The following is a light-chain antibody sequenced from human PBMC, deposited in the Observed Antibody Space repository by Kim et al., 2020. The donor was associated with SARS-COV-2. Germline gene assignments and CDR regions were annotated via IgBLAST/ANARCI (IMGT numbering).Light chain of an antibody. CDR3: QQYDTALT. CDR1: QDISNY. J-gene: IGKJ4*01. CDR2: DAS. Sequence: DIQMTQSPSSLSASVGDRVTITCQASQDISNYLNWYQQKPGKAPKLLIYDASNLETGVPSRFSGSGSGTDFTFTISSLQPEDIATYYCQQYDTALTFGGGTKVDIK. V-gene: IGKV1-33*01.